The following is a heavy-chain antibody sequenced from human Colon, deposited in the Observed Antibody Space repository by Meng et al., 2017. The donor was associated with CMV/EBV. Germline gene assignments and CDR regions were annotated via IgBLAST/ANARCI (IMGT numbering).Heavy chain of an antibody. Sequence: QVQLQQWGAGVLKSSETLALTCGVSGGSLSGYYWTWIRQSPGKGLEWIGEINQSGSTNYNPSLKSRVTVSVDTSKNQFSLRVTSVTAADSALYYCAREAGPFFGVIVYDSWGQGTLVTVSS. J-gene: IGHJ4*02. V-gene: IGHV4-34*01. CDR2: INQSGST. CDR1: GGSLSGYY. CDR3: AREAGPFFGVIVYDS. D-gene: IGHD3-3*01.